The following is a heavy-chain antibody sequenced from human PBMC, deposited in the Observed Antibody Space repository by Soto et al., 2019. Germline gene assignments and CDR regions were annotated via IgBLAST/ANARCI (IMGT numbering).Heavy chain of an antibody. CDR3: ARSYDIFGQYYFDY. Sequence: SETLSLTCAFYGLSFSGYYWTWIRQSPGKGLKWIGEINHSGSTNYNPSLMSRVNISVDTSKNQFSLKLSSVTAADTAVYYCARSYDIFGQYYFDYWGQGTLVTVSS. CDR1: GLSFSGYY. D-gene: IGHD3-9*01. J-gene: IGHJ4*02. V-gene: IGHV4-34*01. CDR2: INHSGST.